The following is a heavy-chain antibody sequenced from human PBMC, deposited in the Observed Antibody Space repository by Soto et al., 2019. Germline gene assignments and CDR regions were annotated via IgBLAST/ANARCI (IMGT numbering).Heavy chain of an antibody. V-gene: IGHV3-30*18. CDR1: GFTFSSYG. D-gene: IGHD6-13*01. CDR2: ISYDGSNK. Sequence: QVQLVESGGGVVQPGRSLRLSCAASGFTFSSYGMHWVRQAPGKGLEWVAVISYDGSNKYYADSVKGRFTISRDNSKNTPYLQMNSLRAEDTAVYYCAKGRYKPLAAALRGPVDYWGQGTLVTVSS. J-gene: IGHJ4*02. CDR3: AKGRYKPLAAALRGPVDY.